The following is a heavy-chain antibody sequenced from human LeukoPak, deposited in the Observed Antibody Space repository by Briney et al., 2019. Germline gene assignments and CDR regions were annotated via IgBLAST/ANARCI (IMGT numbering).Heavy chain of an antibody. CDR1: EFTFSSYA. CDR3: AKACTTPPCWFDP. J-gene: IGHJ5*02. Sequence: RAGGSLRLSCAASEFTFSSYAMSWVRQAPGKGLEWVSAISGSGSSTYYADSVKGRFTISRDNSKNTLYLQMNSLRAEDTAVYYCAKACTTPPCWFDPWGQGALVTVSS. D-gene: IGHD2-2*01. V-gene: IGHV3-23*01. CDR2: ISGSGSST.